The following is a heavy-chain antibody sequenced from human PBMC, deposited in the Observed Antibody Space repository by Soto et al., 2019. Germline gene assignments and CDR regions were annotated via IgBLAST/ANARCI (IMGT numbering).Heavy chain of an antibody. V-gene: IGHV1-18*01. CDR3: ARDTGIVVVPAAIPGYGREV. D-gene: IGHD2-2*02. CDR1: GYTFTSYG. Sequence: ASVKVSCKASGYTFTSYGISWVRQAPGQGLEWMGWISAYNGNTNYAQKLQGRVTMTTDTSTSTAYMELRSLRSDDTAVYYCARDTGIVVVPAAIPGYGREVWGKGNTVSVSS. CDR2: ISAYNGNT. J-gene: IGHJ6*04.